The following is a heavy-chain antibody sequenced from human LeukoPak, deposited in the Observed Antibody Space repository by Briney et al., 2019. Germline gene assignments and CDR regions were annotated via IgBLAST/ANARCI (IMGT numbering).Heavy chain of an antibody. J-gene: IGHJ4*02. Sequence: GGSLRLSCAASGFTFSSYWMSWVRQAPGKGLEGVANIKQDGSEKYYVDSVKGRFTISRDNAKNSLYLQMNSLRAEDTAVYYCARDTRDYDYVWGSWYYFDYWGQGTLVTVSS. CDR3: ARDTRDYDYVWGSWYYFDY. CDR2: IKQDGSEK. D-gene: IGHD3-16*01. CDR1: GFTFSSYW. V-gene: IGHV3-7*01.